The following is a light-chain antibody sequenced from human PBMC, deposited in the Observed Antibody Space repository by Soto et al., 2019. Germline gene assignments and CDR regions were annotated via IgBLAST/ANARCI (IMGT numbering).Light chain of an antibody. J-gene: IGKJ5*01. CDR3: QQYGTLPIT. Sequence: ELALTQSPASVSFSPGIRATLSYRVSRSVSSNYLAWFQQKPGQAPSLLMYGASIRPSGIPDRFSGSGSGTDFTLTISRLEPEDFGVYYCQQYGTLPITFGQGTKLEIK. CDR2: GAS. CDR1: RSVSSNY. V-gene: IGKV3-20*01.